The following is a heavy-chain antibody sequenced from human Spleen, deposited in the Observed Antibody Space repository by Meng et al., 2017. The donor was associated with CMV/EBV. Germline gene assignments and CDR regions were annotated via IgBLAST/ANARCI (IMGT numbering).Heavy chain of an antibody. CDR1: GGSISSSNW. V-gene: IGHV4-4*02. CDR3: ARLLGYCSSTSCYQLDP. Sequence: GSLRLSCAVSGGSISSSNWWSWVRQPPGKGLEWIGEIYHSGSTNYNPSLKSRVTISVDTSKNQFSLKLSSVTAADTAVYYCARLLGYCSSTSCYQLDPWGQGTLVTVSS. J-gene: IGHJ5*02. CDR2: IYHSGST. D-gene: IGHD2-2*01.